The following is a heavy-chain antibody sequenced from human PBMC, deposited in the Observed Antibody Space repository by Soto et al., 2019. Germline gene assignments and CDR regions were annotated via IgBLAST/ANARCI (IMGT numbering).Heavy chain of an antibody. V-gene: IGHV1-8*01. D-gene: IGHD6-13*01. CDR2: MNPNSGNT. CDR1: GYTFTSYD. Sequence: QVQLVQSGAEVKNPGASEKLSCKASGYTFTSYDINWVRQATGQGLEWMGWMNPNSGNTGYAQKFQGRVTMTRNTSISTAYMDLSSLRSEDTAVYFCAREHSSSWRFDYWGQGTLVTVSS. CDR3: AREHSSSWRFDY. J-gene: IGHJ4*02.